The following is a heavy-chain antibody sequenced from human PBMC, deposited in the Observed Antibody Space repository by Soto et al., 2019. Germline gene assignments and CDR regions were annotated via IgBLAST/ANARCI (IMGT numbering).Heavy chain of an antibody. V-gene: IGHV4-30-4*01. J-gene: IGHJ4*02. D-gene: IGHD3-10*01. CDR2: IYNAGST. CDR3: ARDSENYYGSGSYLAY. CDR1: GDSISSGDYY. Sequence: QVQLQESGPGLVKPSQTLSLTCTVSGDSISSGDYYWSWIRQPPGKGLEWIGYIYNAGSTYSNPSLKSRVTLSVDTARNQFSLKLSSVTAADTAVYYCARDSENYYGSGSYLAYWGQGSLVTVSS.